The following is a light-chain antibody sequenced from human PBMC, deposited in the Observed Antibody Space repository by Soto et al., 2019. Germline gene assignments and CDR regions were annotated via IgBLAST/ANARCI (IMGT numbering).Light chain of an antibody. CDR3: TSYTKHSTLV. CDR2: DVT. J-gene: IGLJ2*01. V-gene: IGLV2-14*01. CDR1: SSDVGGYNY. Sequence: QSVLAQPASVSGSPGQSVTISCTGTSSDVGGYNYVSWYQQHPGKALRLMIYDVTNRPSGVSNRFSGSKSGNTASLTISGLQAEDEADYYCTSYTKHSTLVFGGGTKLTVL.